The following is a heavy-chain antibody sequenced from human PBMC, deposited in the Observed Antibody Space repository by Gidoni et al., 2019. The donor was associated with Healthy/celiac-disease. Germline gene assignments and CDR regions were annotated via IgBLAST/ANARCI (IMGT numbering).Heavy chain of an antibody. CDR2: IHTSGST. CDR3: ARDPLYGDSDY. Sequence: QVQLQESGPGLVQPSQTLSLTCTVSGGSISSGSYYWSWIRQPAGKGLEWIGRIHTSGSTNYNPSLKSRVTISVDTSKNQFSLKLSSVTAADTAVYYCARDPLYGDSDYWGQGTLVTVSS. D-gene: IGHD4-17*01. J-gene: IGHJ4*02. CDR1: GGSISSGSYY. V-gene: IGHV4-61*02.